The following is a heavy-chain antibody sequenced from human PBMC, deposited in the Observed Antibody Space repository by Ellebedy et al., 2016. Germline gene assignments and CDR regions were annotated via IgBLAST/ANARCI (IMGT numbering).Heavy chain of an antibody. V-gene: IGHV1-46*01. CDR1: GYTFTSYY. CDR2: INPSGGST. CDR3: ARTGFGADYYYGMDV. Sequence: ASVKVSCXASGYTFTSYYMHWVRQAPGQGLEWMGIINPSGGSTSYAQKFQGKVTMTRDTSTSTVYMELSSLRSEDTAVYYCARTGFGADYYYGMDVWGQGTTVTVSS. J-gene: IGHJ6*02. D-gene: IGHD3-16*01.